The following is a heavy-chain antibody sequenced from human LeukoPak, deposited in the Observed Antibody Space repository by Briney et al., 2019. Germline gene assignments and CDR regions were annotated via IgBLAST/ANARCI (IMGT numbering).Heavy chain of an antibody. V-gene: IGHV3-21*01. CDR3: ARDLRVVPAAIDY. CDR2: ISSSSSYI. J-gene: IGHJ4*02. Sequence: PGGSLRLTCAASGFTFSSYSMNWVRQAPGKGLEWVSSISSSSSYIYYADSVKGRFTISRDNAKNSLYLQMNSLRAEDTAVYYCARDLRVVPAAIDYWGQGTLVTVSS. CDR1: GFTFSSYS. D-gene: IGHD2-2*01.